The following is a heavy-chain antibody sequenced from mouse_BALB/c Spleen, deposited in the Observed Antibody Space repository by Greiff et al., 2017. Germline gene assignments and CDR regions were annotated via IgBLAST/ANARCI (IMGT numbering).Heavy chain of an antibody. V-gene: IGHV1-4*02. CDR1: GYTFTSYT. CDR2: INPSSGYT. J-gene: IGHJ1*01. CDR3: AGYYGNFDV. Sequence: QVQLQQSAAELARPGASVKMSCKASGYTFTSYTMHWVKQRPGQGLEWIGYINPSSGYTEYNQKFKDKTTLTADKSSSTAYMQLSSLTSEDSAVYYCAGYYGNFDVWGAGTTVTVSS. D-gene: IGHD2-2*01.